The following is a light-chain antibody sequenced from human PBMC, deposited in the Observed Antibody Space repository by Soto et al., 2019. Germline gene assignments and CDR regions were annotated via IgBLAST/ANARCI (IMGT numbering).Light chain of an antibody. CDR3: QKHDGVPQ. CDR2: DSS. CDR1: QDITNH. V-gene: IGKV1-33*01. Sequence: DIQVTQSPSSLSASVGDRVTITCQASQDITNHLNWYQHKPGKAPKLLICDSSDLETGVPSRFSGSGSGTYLTLTISSLQPEDIATYYCQKHDGVPQFGPGTRSDIK. J-gene: IGKJ3*01.